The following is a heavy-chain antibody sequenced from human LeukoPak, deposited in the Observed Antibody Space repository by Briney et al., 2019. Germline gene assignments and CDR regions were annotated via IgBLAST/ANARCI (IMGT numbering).Heavy chain of an antibody. V-gene: IGHV3-21*01. CDR2: ISSSSSYI. CDR1: GFTFSSYS. Sequence: PGGSLRLSCAASGFTFSSYSINWVRQAPGKGLEWVSSISSSSSYIYYADSVKGRFTISRDNAKNSLYLQMNSLRAEDTAVYYCARDLFSAPDYWGQGTLVTVSS. J-gene: IGHJ4*02. D-gene: IGHD3-10*01. CDR3: ARDLFSAPDY.